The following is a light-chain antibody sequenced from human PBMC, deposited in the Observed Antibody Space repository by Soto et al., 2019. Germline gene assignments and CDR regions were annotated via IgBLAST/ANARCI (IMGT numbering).Light chain of an antibody. Sequence: EIVLTQSPGTLSLPPGERATLSCRASQSIYSSHLAWYQQRPGQAPRLLIYGASSRATGIPDRFSGSGSGTDFTLTISALEPEDFAVYYCQQYDGSPRTFGQGTKVEIK. CDR2: GAS. J-gene: IGKJ1*01. V-gene: IGKV3-20*01. CDR3: QQYDGSPRT. CDR1: QSIYSSH.